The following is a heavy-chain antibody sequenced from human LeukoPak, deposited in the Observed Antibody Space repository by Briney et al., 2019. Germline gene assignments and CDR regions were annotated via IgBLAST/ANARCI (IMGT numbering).Heavy chain of an antibody. J-gene: IGHJ4*02. CDR1: GFTFDDYA. D-gene: IGHD5-12*01. CDR3: ASTDTYSGYDYGGTIDY. Sequence: GRSLRLSCAASGFTFDDYAMHWVRQAPGKGLEWVSGISWNSGSIGYADSVKGRFTISRDNAKNSLYLQMNSLRAEDTAVYYCASTDTYSGYDYGGTIDYWGQGTLVTVSS. CDR2: ISWNSGSI. V-gene: IGHV3-9*01.